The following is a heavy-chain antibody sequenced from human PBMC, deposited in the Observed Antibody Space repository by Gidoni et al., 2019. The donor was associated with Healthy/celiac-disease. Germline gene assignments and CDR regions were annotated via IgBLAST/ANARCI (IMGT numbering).Heavy chain of an antibody. Sequence: QVQLQESGPGLVKPSETLSLTCTVSGGSISSYYWSWIRQPPGKGLEWIGYIYYSGSTNYNPSLKSRVTISVDTSKNQFSLKLSSVTAADTAVYYCARGTVVVAATLYYYYMDVWGKGTTVTVSS. CDR3: ARGTVVVAATLYYYYMDV. J-gene: IGHJ6*03. CDR1: GGSISSYY. V-gene: IGHV4-59*01. CDR2: IYYSGST. D-gene: IGHD2-15*01.